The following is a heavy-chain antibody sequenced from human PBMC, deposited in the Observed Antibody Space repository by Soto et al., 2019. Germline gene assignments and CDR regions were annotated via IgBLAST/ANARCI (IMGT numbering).Heavy chain of an antibody. CDR2: IYYSGST. V-gene: IGHV4-31*03. CDR3: ARAPFRRGQDGSGRGVYFDY. J-gene: IGHJ4*02. Sequence: SETLSLTCTVSGGSISSGGYYWSWIRQHPGKGLEWIGYIYYSGSTYYNPSLKSRVTISVDTSKNQFSLKLSSVTAADTAVYYCARAPFRRGQDGSGRGVYFDYWGQGTLVTVSS. D-gene: IGHD3-10*01. CDR1: GGSISSGGYY.